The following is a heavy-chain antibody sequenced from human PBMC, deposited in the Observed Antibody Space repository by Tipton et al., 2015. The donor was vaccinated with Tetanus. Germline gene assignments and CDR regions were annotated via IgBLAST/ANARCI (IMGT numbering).Heavy chain of an antibody. D-gene: IGHD2-21*02. Sequence: TLSLTCTVSGGSISNSNFYWSWIRQPPGKGLEWIGYICYSGSTYYNPSLKGRVTVSLDTSKNQFSLRLTSVTDADTAVYYCVRDHGRAGGGDCYPGGVDIWGQGTMVSVSS. CDR1: GGSISNSNFY. J-gene: IGHJ3*02. V-gene: IGHV4-30-4*01. CDR2: ICYSGST. CDR3: VRDHGRAGGGDCYPGGVDI.